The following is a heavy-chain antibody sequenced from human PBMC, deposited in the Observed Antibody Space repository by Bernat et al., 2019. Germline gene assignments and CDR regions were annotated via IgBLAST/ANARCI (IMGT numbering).Heavy chain of an antibody. CDR3: AGLTGYYSRFDY. D-gene: IGHD3-9*01. CDR1: GFSLTTTEVG. J-gene: IGHJ4*02. V-gene: IGHV2-5*02. CDR2: IYGDDDD. Sequence: QITLKESGPTLVKPTQTLTLTCTFSGFSLTTTEVGVGWIRQPPGGALEWLAIIYGDDDDRYSPSLRTRLTVTRDTSKNQVVLTMTNMDPVDTATYYCAGLTGYYSRFDYWGQGALVFVSS.